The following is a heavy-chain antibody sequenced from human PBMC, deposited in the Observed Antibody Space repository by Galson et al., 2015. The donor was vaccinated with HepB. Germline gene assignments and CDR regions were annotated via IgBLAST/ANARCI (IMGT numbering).Heavy chain of an antibody. CDR3: ARDRGDYGDLNWFDP. D-gene: IGHD4-17*01. J-gene: IGHJ5*02. CDR1: GYTFTTSA. Sequence: SVKVSCKASGYTFTTSAIHWVRQAPGQRLEWMGWINAGNGNTKYSQKFQGRVTIARDTSASTASMELSSVTAADTAVYYCARDRGDYGDLNWFDPWGQGTLVTVSS. V-gene: IGHV1-3*01. CDR2: INAGNGNT.